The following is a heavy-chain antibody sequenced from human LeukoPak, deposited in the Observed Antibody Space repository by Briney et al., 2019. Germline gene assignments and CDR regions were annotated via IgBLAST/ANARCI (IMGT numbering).Heavy chain of an antibody. Sequence: PSETLSLTCAVYGGSFSGYYWSWLRQPPGKGLEWIGEINHSGSTNYNPSLKSRVTISVDTSKNQFSLKLSSVTAADTAVYYCARAASSSWYGLCFDYWGQGTLVTVSS. J-gene: IGHJ4*02. V-gene: IGHV4-34*01. CDR2: INHSGST. D-gene: IGHD6-13*01. CDR1: GGSFSGYY. CDR3: ARAASSSWYGLCFDY.